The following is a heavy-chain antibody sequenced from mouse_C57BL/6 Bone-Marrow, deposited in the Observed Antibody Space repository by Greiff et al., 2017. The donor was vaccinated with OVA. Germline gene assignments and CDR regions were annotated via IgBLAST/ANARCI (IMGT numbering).Heavy chain of an antibody. J-gene: IGHJ1*03. Sequence: EVMLVESGEGLVKPGGSLKLSCAASGFTFSSYAMSWVRQTPEKRLEWVAYISSGGDYIYYADTVKGRFTISRDNARNTLYLQMSSLKSEDTAMYYCTRGAYYYGSRYFDVWGTGTTVTVSS. V-gene: IGHV5-9-1*02. CDR2: ISSGGDYI. CDR3: TRGAYYYGSRYFDV. D-gene: IGHD1-1*01. CDR1: GFTFSSYA.